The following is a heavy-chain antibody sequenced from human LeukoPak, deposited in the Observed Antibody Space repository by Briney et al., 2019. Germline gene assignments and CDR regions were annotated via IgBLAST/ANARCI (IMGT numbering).Heavy chain of an antibody. Sequence: ASVKVSCKASSYTFNTYGITWVRQAPGQGLEWMGWISGYNGKTKYAQKLQDRVTMTTDTSTTTAYMELSRLRSDDTAVYYCAAGDYDILTGYYNGPLFDYWGQGTLVTVSS. CDR3: AAGDYDILTGYYNGPLFDY. CDR1: SYTFNTYG. CDR2: ISGYNGKT. J-gene: IGHJ4*02. D-gene: IGHD3-9*01. V-gene: IGHV1-18*01.